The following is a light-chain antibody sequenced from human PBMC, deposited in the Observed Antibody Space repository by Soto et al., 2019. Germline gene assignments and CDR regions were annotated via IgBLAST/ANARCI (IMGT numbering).Light chain of an antibody. J-gene: IGLJ1*01. Sequence: QSALTQPASVSGSPGQSITISCTGTSSDVGAYNYVSWYQHHPGKAPKLMIYEVSNRPSGVSNRFSGSKSGNTASLTISGLDAEDEADYYCCSYTSSTTYVFGTGTKVTVL. CDR2: EVS. CDR3: CSYTSSTTYV. V-gene: IGLV2-14*01. CDR1: SSDVGAYNY.